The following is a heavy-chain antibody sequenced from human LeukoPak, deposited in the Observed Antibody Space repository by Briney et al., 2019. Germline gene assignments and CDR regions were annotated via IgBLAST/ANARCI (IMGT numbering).Heavy chain of an antibody. CDR2: IYYSGST. CDR3: ARDSVTGDCSGGSCTPVAFDI. V-gene: IGHV4-31*03. D-gene: IGHD2-15*01. Sequence: PSHTLSLTCTLSGRSIRSGGYYWSWIRQHPGEGLEWIVSIYYSGSTNYNPSLKSRVTISVDTSKNQFSLKLSSVTAADTAVYYCARDSVTGDCSGGSCTPVAFDIWGQGTMVTVSP. CDR1: GRSIRSGGYY. J-gene: IGHJ3*02.